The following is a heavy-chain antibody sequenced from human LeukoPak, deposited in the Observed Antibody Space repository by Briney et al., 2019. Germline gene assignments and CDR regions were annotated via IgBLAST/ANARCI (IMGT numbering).Heavy chain of an antibody. Sequence: ASVKVSCKASGYTFTSYYMHWVRQAPGQGLEWMGIINPSGGSTTYAQKFQGRVTMTRDTSTSTVYMELSSLRSEDTAVYYCARDMRVLGSSWYETGHWGQGTLVTASS. CDR1: GYTFTSYY. CDR2: INPSGGST. CDR3: ARDMRVLGSSWYETGH. D-gene: IGHD6-13*01. V-gene: IGHV1-46*01. J-gene: IGHJ4*02.